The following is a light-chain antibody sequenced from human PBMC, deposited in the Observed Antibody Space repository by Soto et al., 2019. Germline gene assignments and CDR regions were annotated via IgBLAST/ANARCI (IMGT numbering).Light chain of an antibody. CDR2: GNS. CDR1: SSNIGAGYD. CDR3: QSYDSSLSGVV. V-gene: IGLV1-40*01. Sequence: QPVLTQPPSVSGAPGQRVTISCTGRSSNIGAGYDVHWYQQLPGTAPKLLIYGNSNRPSGVPDRFSGSKSGTSASLAITGLQAEDEAVYYCQSYDSSLSGVVFGGGTKVTVL. J-gene: IGLJ2*01.